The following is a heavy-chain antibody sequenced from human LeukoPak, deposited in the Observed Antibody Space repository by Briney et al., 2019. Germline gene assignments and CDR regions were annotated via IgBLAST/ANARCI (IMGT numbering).Heavy chain of an antibody. Sequence: SETLSLTCTVSGGSTSSYYWSWIRQPPGKGLEWIGYIYYSGSTNYNPSLKSRVTISVDTSKNQFSLKLSSVTAADTAVYYCARLGHLGIAVADPRLDYWGQGTLVTVSS. D-gene: IGHD6-19*01. CDR3: ARLGHLGIAVADPRLDY. J-gene: IGHJ4*02. CDR2: IYYSGST. CDR1: GGSTSSYY. V-gene: IGHV4-59*08.